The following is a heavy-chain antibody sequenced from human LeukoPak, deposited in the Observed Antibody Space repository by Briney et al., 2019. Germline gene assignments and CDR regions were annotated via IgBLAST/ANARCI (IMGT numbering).Heavy chain of an antibody. Sequence: ASVKVSCKASGYTFTSYAMNWVRQAPGQGLEWMGWISAYNGNTNYAQKLQGRVTMTTDTSTSTAYMELRSLRSDDTAVYYCARDWGYSSSWYHYYYYMDVWGKGTTVTVSS. J-gene: IGHJ6*03. CDR3: ARDWGYSSSWYHYYYYMDV. V-gene: IGHV1-18*01. CDR2: ISAYNGNT. D-gene: IGHD6-13*01. CDR1: GYTFTSYA.